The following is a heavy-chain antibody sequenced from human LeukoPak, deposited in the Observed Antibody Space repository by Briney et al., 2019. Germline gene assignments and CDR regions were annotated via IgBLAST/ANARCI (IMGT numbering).Heavy chain of an antibody. D-gene: IGHD1-26*01. CDR1: GFTFNTYT. V-gene: IGHV3-21*01. CDR3: ARVVGAGYFDL. Sequence: GGSLRLSCAASGFTFNTYTMSWVRQAPGKGLEWVSSISSSNSYIYYADSVKGRFTISRDNAKNSLYLQMNSLRAEDTAVYYCARVVGAGYFDLWGRGTLVTVSS. J-gene: IGHJ2*01. CDR2: ISSSNSYI.